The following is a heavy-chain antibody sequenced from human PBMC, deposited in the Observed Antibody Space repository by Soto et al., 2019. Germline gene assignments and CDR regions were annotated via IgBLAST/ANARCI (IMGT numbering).Heavy chain of an antibody. CDR2: ISGSGGRT. CDR3: AKDRYSSSWYGGY. V-gene: IGHV3-23*01. CDR1: GFTFSSYA. D-gene: IGHD6-13*01. Sequence: EVQLLESGGGLVQPGGSLRLSCAASGFTFSSYAMSWDRQAPGKGVEWVSAISGSGGRTYYADSVKGRFTISRDNSKNTLYLQMNSLRAEDTAVYYCAKDRYSSSWYGGYWGQGTLVTVSS. J-gene: IGHJ4*02.